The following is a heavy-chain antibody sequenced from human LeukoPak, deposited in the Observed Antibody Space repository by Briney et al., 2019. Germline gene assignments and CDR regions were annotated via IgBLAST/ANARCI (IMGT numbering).Heavy chain of an antibody. CDR1: GGSISSSNW. CDR3: ARVQGYCSGGSCYGAFDI. J-gene: IGHJ3*02. V-gene: IGHV4-4*02. Sequence: SETLSLTCAVSGGSISSSNWWSWVRQPPGKGLEWIGEIYHSGSTNYNPSLKSRVTISVDKSKNQFSLKLSSVTAADTAVYYCARVQGYCSGGSCYGAFDIWGQGTMVTVSS. D-gene: IGHD2-15*01. CDR2: IYHSGST.